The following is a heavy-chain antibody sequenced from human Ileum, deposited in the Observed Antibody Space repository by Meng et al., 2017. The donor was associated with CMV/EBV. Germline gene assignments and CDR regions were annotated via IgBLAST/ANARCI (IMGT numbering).Heavy chain of an antibody. J-gene: IGHJ4*02. CDR1: GFTLRNNF. V-gene: IGHV3-53*01. CDR2: LNSDGSI. D-gene: IGHD3-10*01. Sequence: GGVILPGGRLGQPCAVAGFTLRNNFVAWVRQAPGKGLVWVSLLNSDGSIYSADSVEGRFTVSRDNSKNTLYLQMNSLRAEDTAVYYCATDKAGTYLDYWGQGTLVTVSS. CDR3: ATDKAGTYLDY.